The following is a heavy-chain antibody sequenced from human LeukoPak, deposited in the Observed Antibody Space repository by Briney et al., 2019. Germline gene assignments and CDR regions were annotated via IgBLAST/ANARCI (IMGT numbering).Heavy chain of an antibody. V-gene: IGHV1-46*01. J-gene: IGHJ4*02. CDR1: GYTFTSYY. CDR3: ARDSGMVRGTVDY. D-gene: IGHD3-10*01. Sequence: ASVKVSCKSSGYTFTSYYMYWVRQAPGQGLEWMGTINPSGGSTSYAQKFQSRVTMTRDTSTSTVYMELSSLRSEDTAVYYCARDSGMVRGTVDYWGQGTLVTVSS. CDR2: INPSGGST.